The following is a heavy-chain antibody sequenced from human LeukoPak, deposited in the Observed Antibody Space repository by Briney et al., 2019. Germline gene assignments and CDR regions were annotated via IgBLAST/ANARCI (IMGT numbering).Heavy chain of an antibody. D-gene: IGHD2-2*01. Sequence: GRSLRLSCAASGFTVSSNYMSWVRQAPGKGLEWVSVIYSGGSTYYADSVKGRFTISRDNSKNTLYLQMNSLRAEDTAVYYCAREVRDIVVVPAATTYYYYYGMDVWGQGTTVTVSS. CDR3: AREVRDIVVVPAATTYYYYYGMDV. V-gene: IGHV3-53*01. J-gene: IGHJ6*02. CDR2: IYSGGST. CDR1: GFTVSSNY.